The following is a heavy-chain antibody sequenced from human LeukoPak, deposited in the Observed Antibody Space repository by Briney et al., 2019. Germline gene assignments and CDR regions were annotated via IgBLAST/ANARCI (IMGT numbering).Heavy chain of an antibody. CDR1: GFTFSDYY. D-gene: IGHD3-22*01. CDR3: ATAMIGLYYFDY. V-gene: IGHV3-11*01. Sequence: GGSLKLSCAASGFTFSDYYMRWIRQAPGKGLEWVSYISSSGSTIYYADSVKGRFTISRDNAKNSLYLQMNSLRAEDTAVYYCATAMIGLYYFDYWGQGTLVTVSS. J-gene: IGHJ4*02. CDR2: ISSSGSTI.